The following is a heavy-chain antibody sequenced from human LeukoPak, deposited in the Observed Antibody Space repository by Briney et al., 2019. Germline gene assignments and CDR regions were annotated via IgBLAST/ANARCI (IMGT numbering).Heavy chain of an antibody. V-gene: IGHV3-74*01. CDR3: AVDFQHNRP. CDR1: GLTFSDYW. D-gene: IGHD3/OR15-3a*01. Sequence: GGSLRLSCAASGLTFSDYWMHWVRQAPGKGLVWVSGISADGRETVYADSVRGRFTISRDNAKNTLYLQMNGPRVEDTALYHCAVDFQHNRPWGQGTLVTVSS. J-gene: IGHJ5*02. CDR2: ISADGRET.